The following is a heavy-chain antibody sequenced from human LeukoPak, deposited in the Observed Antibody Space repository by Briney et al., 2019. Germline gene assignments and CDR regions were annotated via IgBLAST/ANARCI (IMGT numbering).Heavy chain of an antibody. CDR2: IIPIFGTA. D-gene: IGHD2-2*01. CDR1: GGTFSSYA. CDR3: ARAGVVTHQRGNNWFDP. J-gene: IGHJ5*02. Sequence: SVKVSCKASGGTFSSYAISWVRQAPGQGLEWMGRIIPIFGTANSAQKFQGRVTITTDESTSTAYMELSSLRSEDTAVYYCARAGVVTHQRGNNWFDPWGQGTLVTVSS. V-gene: IGHV1-69*05.